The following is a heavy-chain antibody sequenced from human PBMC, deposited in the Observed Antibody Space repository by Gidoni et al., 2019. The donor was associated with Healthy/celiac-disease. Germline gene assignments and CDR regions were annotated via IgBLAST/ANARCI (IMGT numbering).Heavy chain of an antibody. CDR3: AKDLLREWELLDAFDI. D-gene: IGHD1-26*01. CDR2: ISGSGGST. J-gene: IGHJ3*02. Sequence: EVQLLESGGGLVQPGGSLRLSCAASGFTFSSYAMSWVRQAPGKGLEWVSAISGSGGSTYYADSVKGRFTISRDNSKNTLYLQMNSLRAEDTAVYYCAKDLLREWELLDAFDIWGQGTMVTVSS. CDR1: GFTFSSYA. V-gene: IGHV3-23*01.